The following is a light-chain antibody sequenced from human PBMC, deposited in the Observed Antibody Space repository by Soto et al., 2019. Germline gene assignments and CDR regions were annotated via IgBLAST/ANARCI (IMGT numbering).Light chain of an antibody. CDR2: GAS. V-gene: IGKV1-33*01. CDR3: QQYDTLPPFT. J-gene: IGKJ3*01. CDR1: QDIRTS. Sequence: DIQMTQSPSSLSASVRARVSITCQASQDIRTSLSWFQQKPGRAPKLLIYGASNLETGVPSRFRGSGSGTDFTFTISSLQPEDIATYYCQQYDTLPPFTFGPGTKVDIK.